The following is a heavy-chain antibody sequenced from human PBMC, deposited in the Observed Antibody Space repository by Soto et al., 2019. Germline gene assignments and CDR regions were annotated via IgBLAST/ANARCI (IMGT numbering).Heavy chain of an antibody. D-gene: IGHD5-18*01. CDR3: ALGGYNYGRPFDF. CDR1: GGSISNFH. CDR2: IYYSGN. Sequence: SETLSLTCNVSGGSISNFHLSWIRQPPGKGLEWIGYIYYSGNYYNPSLTSRVSMSLDKSKNQYSLHLKSVTAAATALYFCALGGYNYGRPFDFWGQGTRVTVSS. V-gene: IGHV4-59*01. J-gene: IGHJ4*02.